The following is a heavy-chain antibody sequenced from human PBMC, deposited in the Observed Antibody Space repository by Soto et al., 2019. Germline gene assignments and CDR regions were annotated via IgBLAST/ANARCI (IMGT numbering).Heavy chain of an antibody. CDR2: MNPNSGNT. CDR1: GYTFTSYD. V-gene: IGHV1-8*01. CDR3: ARGDGYSSSWAQIYYYHYYMDV. D-gene: IGHD6-13*01. J-gene: IGHJ6*03. Sequence: ASVKVSCKASGYTFTSYDINWVRQATGQGLEWMGWMNPNSGNTGYAQKFQGRVTMTRNTSISTAYMELSSLRSEDTAVYYCARGDGYSSSWAQIYYYHYYMDVWGKGTTATGSS.